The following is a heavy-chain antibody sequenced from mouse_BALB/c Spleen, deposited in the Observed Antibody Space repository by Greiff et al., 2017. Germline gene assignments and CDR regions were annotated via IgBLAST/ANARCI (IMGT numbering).Heavy chain of an antibody. CDR2: ISYDGSN. V-gene: IGHV3-6*02. J-gene: IGHJ2*01. Sequence: VQLQESGPGLVKPSQSLSLTCSVTGYSITSGYYWNWIRQFPGNKLEWMGYISYDGSNNYNPSLKNRISITRDTSKNQFFLKLNSVTTEDTATYYCAREGVDGRDYWGQGTTLTVSS. CDR1: GYSITSGYY. CDR3: AREGVDGRDY.